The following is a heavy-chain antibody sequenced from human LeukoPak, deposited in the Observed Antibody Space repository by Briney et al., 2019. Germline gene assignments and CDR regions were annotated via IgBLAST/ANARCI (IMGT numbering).Heavy chain of an antibody. J-gene: IGHJ4*02. CDR1: GFPVSSNY. CDR2: IHSDGST. Sequence: GGSLRLSCAASGFPVSSNYMTWVGQPPRKGLEGVSTIHSDGSTYYVDSVKGRFIISRDISQNTVYLEMNSLRAEDAAVYYCAREGWEELGHYFDYWGQGTVVTVSS. D-gene: IGHD1-26*01. V-gene: IGHV3-53*01. CDR3: AREGWEELGHYFDY.